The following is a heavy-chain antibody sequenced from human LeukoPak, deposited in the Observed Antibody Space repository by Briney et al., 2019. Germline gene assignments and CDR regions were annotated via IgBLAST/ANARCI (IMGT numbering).Heavy chain of an antibody. D-gene: IGHD3-22*01. CDR3: AKDGAYYDSSGYCSV. CDR2: ISGSGGST. CDR1: GFTFSSYA. V-gene: IGHV3-23*01. Sequence: PGGSLRLSCAASGFTFSSYAMSWVRQAPGKGLEWVSAISGSGGSTYYADSVKGRFTISRDNSKNTLYLQMNSLRAEDTAVYYCAKDGAYYDSSGYCSVWGQGTLVTVSS. J-gene: IGHJ4*02.